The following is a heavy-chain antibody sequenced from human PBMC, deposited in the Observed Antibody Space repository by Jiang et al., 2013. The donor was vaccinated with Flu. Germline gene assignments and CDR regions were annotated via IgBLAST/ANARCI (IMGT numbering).Heavy chain of an antibody. CDR3: ARSYYYDSSGYFGY. D-gene: IGHD3-22*01. Sequence: CAASGFTFSSYAMHWVRQAPGKGLEWVAVISYDGSNKYYADSVKGRFTISRDNSKNTLYLQMNSLRAEDTAVYYCARSYYYDSSGYFGYWGQGTLVTVSS. V-gene: IGHV3-30-3*01. CDR1: GFTFSSYA. CDR2: ISYDGSNK. J-gene: IGHJ4*02.